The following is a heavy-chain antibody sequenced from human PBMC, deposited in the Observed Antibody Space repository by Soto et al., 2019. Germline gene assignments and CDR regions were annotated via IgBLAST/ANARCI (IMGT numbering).Heavy chain of an antibody. V-gene: IGHV3-30*18. CDR1: GFTFSSYG. CDR3: AKDSDSSTFDC. J-gene: IGHJ4*02. Sequence: PEGSLRLSCAASGFTFSSYGMHWVRQAPGKGLEWVAVISYDGSNKYYAVSVKGRFTISRDNSKNTLYLQMNSLRAEDTAVYYCAKDSDSSTFDCWGQGTLVTVSS. D-gene: IGHD6-13*01. CDR2: ISYDGSNK.